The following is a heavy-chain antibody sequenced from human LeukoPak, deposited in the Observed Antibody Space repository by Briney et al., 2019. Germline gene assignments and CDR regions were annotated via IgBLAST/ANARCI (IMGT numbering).Heavy chain of an antibody. CDR2: ISSSSTNI. D-gene: IGHD6-19*01. Sequence: PGGYLRLSCAASGFTFSSYRMNWVRQAPGKGLEWVSSISSSSTNIYYADSVKGRFTISRDNAKNSLYLQMNSLRAEDTAVYYSSGWYFDPWGQGTLVTVSS. CDR3: SGWYFDP. J-gene: IGHJ5*02. V-gene: IGHV3-21*01. CDR1: GFTFSSYR.